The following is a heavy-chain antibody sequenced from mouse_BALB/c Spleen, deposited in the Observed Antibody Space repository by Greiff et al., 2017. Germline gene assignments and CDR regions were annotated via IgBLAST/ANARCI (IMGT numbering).Heavy chain of an antibody. CDR1: GFAFSSYD. Sequence: EVKLMESGGGLVKPGGSLKLSCAASGFAFSSYDMSWVRQTPEKRLEWVAYISSGGGSTYYPDTVKGRFTISRDNAKNTLYLQMSSLKSEDTAMYYCERHGGYYAMDYWGQGTSVTVSS. CDR2: ISSGGGST. J-gene: IGHJ4*01. CDR3: ERHGGYYAMDY. V-gene: IGHV5-12-1*01.